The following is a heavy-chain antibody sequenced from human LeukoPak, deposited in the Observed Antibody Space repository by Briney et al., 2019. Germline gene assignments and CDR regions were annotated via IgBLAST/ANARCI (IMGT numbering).Heavy chain of an antibody. CDR2: IRYDGSNK. CDR1: EFTFSSYG. Sequence: GGSLRLSCAASEFTFSSYGMHWVRQAPGKGLEWVAFIRYDGSNKYYADSVKGRFTISRDNSKNTLYLQMNSLRAEDTAVYYCAKGGGGRLMYYYYMDVWGKGTTVTVSS. J-gene: IGHJ6*03. D-gene: IGHD3-16*01. CDR3: AKGGGGRLMYYYYMDV. V-gene: IGHV3-30*02.